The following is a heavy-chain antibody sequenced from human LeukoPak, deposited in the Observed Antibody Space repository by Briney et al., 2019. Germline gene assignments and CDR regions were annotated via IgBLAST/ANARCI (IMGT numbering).Heavy chain of an antibody. Sequence: GGSLRLSCAASGFTFSSYAMSWVRQAPGKGLEWVSAISGSGGSTYYADSVKGRFTISRDNSKNTLYPQMNSLRAEDTAVYYCAKEMTMVRGVLLPCLDYWGQGTLVTVSS. CDR1: GFTFSSYA. J-gene: IGHJ4*02. CDR3: AKEMTMVRGVLLPCLDY. D-gene: IGHD3-10*01. CDR2: ISGSGGST. V-gene: IGHV3-23*01.